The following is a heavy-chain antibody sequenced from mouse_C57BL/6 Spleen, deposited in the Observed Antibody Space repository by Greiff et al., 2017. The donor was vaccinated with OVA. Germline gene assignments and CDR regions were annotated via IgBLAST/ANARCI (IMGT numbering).Heavy chain of an antibody. V-gene: IGHV5-17*01. Sequence: EVMLVESGGGLVKPGGSLKLSCAASGFTFSDYGMHWVRQAPEKGLEWVAYISSGSSTIYYADTVKGRFTISRDNAKNTLFLQMTSLRSEDTAMYYWERPIYYDYDSAWFAYWGQGTLVTVSA. D-gene: IGHD2-4*01. CDR3: ERPIYYDYDSAWFAY. J-gene: IGHJ3*01. CDR2: ISSGSSTI. CDR1: GFTFSDYG.